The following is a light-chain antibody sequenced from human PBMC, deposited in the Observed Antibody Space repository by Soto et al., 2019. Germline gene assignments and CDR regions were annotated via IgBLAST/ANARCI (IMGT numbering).Light chain of an antibody. V-gene: IGLV4-69*01. CDR2: LNSDGSH. Sequence: QSVLTQSPSASASLGASVKLTCTLSSGHSSYAIAWHQQQPEKGPRYLMKLNSDGSHSKGDGIPDRFSGSSSGAERYLTISSLQSEDEADYYCQSYDSNDQVFGGGTQLTVL. CDR3: QSYDSNDQV. CDR1: SGHSSYA. J-gene: IGLJ3*02.